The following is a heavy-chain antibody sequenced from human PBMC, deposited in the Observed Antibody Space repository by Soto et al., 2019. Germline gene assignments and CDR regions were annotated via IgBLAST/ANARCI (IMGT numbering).Heavy chain of an antibody. J-gene: IGHJ4*02. Sequence: SETLSLTCTVSGGSISSGGYYWCWIRQHPGKGLEWIGYIYYSGSTYYNPSLKSRVTISVDTSTSTVYMELSSLRSEDTAVYYCASSYCSGGSCYSVFDYWGQGTLVTVSS. CDR3: ASSYCSGGSCYSVFDY. CDR2: IYYSGST. V-gene: IGHV4-31*03. D-gene: IGHD2-15*01. CDR1: GGSISSGGYY.